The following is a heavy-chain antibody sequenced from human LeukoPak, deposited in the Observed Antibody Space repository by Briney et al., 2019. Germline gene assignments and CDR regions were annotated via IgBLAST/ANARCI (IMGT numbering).Heavy chain of an antibody. Sequence: SETLSLTCTVSGGSISGYYWSWVRQPPGKALEWIGYIYYSGSTNYNPSLKSRVTISVDTSKNQFSLKLSSVTAADTAVYYCARDEYGGNGMGVNWFDPWGQGTLVTVSS. CDR1: GGSISGYY. V-gene: IGHV4-59*12. J-gene: IGHJ5*02. D-gene: IGHD4-17*01. CDR2: IYYSGST. CDR3: ARDEYGGNGMGVNWFDP.